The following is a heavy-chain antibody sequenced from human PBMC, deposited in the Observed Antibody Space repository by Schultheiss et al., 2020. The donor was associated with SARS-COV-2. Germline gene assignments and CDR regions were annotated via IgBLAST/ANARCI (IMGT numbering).Heavy chain of an antibody. CDR2: ISYDGSNK. CDR3: ARDDYYGSGMDV. CDR1: GFTFSSYA. V-gene: IGHV3-30-3*01. Sequence: GGSLRLSCAASGFTFSSYAMHWVRQAPGKGLEWVAVISYDGSNKYYADSVKGRFTISRDNSKNTLYLQMNSLRAEDTAVYYCARDDYYGSGMDVWGQGTTVTVSS. D-gene: IGHD3-10*01. J-gene: IGHJ6*02.